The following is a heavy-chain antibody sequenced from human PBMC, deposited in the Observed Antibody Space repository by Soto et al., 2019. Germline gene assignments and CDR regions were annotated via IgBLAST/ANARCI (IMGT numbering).Heavy chain of an antibody. D-gene: IGHD3-3*01. Sequence: SETLSLTCAVSSGSISSSNWWSWVRQPPGKGLEWIGEIYHIGRTNYNPSLKSRVTISVDKSKNQFSLKLSSVTAADTAVFYFARVSSLYTIFGVVIAWFDPWGQGTLVTVSS. CDR3: ARVSSLYTIFGVVIAWFDP. CDR2: IYHIGRT. J-gene: IGHJ5*02. CDR1: SGSISSSNW. V-gene: IGHV4-4*02.